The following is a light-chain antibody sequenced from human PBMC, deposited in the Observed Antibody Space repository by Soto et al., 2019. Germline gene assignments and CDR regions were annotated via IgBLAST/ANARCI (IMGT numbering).Light chain of an antibody. J-gene: IGLJ7*01. Sequence: QSALTQPASVSGSPGQSITISCTGTSSDVGSYNLVSWYQQHPGKAPKLMIYDGSKRPSGVSNRFSGSKSGNTASLTISRLQAEDEADYYCCSYSGSRKAVFGGGTQLTVL. V-gene: IGLV2-23*01. CDR1: SSDVGSYNL. CDR3: CSYSGSRKAV. CDR2: DGS.